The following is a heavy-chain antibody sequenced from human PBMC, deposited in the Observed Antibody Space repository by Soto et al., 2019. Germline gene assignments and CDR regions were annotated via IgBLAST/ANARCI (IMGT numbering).Heavy chain of an antibody. D-gene: IGHD1-26*01. CDR1: GFTFSRYY. Sequence: QVQLVQSGTEVKQPGASVKVSCKASGFTFSRYYFHWVRQAPGQGLEWMGLINPSGTTTYYAQKFQCRVTLTMDTSTSTVSMELSSLRSEDTAVYYCERDNSERKSWWFDPWGQGTLVTVSS. CDR3: ERDNSERKSWWFDP. J-gene: IGHJ5*02. V-gene: IGHV1-46*01. CDR2: INPSGTTT.